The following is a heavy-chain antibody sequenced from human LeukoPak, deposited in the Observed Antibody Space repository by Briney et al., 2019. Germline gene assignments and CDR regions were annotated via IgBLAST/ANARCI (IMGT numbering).Heavy chain of an antibody. J-gene: IGHJ5*02. V-gene: IGHV3-74*01. D-gene: IGHD2-2*01. CDR1: GFTFSSYW. CDR3: ARGDIVVVPAAPNWFDP. Sequence: GGSLRLSCAASGFTFSSYWMHWVRQAPGKGLVWVSRINSDGSSTSYADSVKGRFTISRDNAKNTLYLQMNSLRAEDTAVYYCARGDIVVVPAAPNWFDPWGQGTLVTVSS. CDR2: INSDGSST.